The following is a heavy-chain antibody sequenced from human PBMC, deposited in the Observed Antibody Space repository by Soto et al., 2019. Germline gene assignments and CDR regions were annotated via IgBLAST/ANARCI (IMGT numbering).Heavy chain of an antibody. CDR3: VMDGTKPLSDWLDP. J-gene: IGHJ5*02. Sequence: SETLSLTCTVSGDSLRSSYRYWGWIRQSPGKGLEWIGRIYATGNTYYNPSLKSRVRMSVDTSTNQFSLRLRSVTAADTAVYYCVMDGTKPLSDWLDPWGQGIAVTVSS. CDR1: GDSLRSSYRY. D-gene: IGHD1-1*01. CDR2: IYATGNT. V-gene: IGHV4-39*07.